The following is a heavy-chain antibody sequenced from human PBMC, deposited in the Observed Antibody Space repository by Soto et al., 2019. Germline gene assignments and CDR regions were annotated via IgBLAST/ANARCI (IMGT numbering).Heavy chain of an antibody. D-gene: IGHD5-12*01. J-gene: IGHJ4*02. Sequence: ESGGGVVQPGRSLRLSCAASGFTFRSYGMHWVRQAPGKGLEWVGVISYDGSNKYYADSVKGRFTISGDNSKNTLYLQMNSLRAEDTAVYYCAKDRRDGYNYYFDYWGQGTLVTVSS. CDR2: ISYDGSNK. V-gene: IGHV3-30*18. CDR3: AKDRRDGYNYYFDY. CDR1: GFTFRSYG.